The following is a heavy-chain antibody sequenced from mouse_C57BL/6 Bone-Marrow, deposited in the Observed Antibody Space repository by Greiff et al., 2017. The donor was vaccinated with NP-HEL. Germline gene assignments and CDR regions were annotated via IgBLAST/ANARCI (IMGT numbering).Heavy chain of an antibody. CDR3: ARGWYYWAMDY. Sequence: QVQLKESGTELVKPGASVKLSCKASGYTFTSYWMHWVKQRPGQGLEWIGNINPSNGGTNYNEKFKSKATLTVDKSSSTAYMQCSSLTSEDSAVYYCARGWYYWAMDYGGQGTSVTVSS. D-gene: IGHD1-1*02. V-gene: IGHV1-53*01. CDR1: GYTFTSYW. J-gene: IGHJ4*01. CDR2: INPSNGGT.